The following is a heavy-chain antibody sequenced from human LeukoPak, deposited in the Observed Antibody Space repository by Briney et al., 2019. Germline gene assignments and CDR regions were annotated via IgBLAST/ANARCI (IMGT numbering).Heavy chain of an antibody. V-gene: IGHV4-61*01. Sequence: SQTPSLTCTVTGASVTNGLYYWSWIRQTPGKGLDWIGHIDYRGNTTYNPSLQSRVFIFVDTSESQFSLRLSSVTAADTAVYYCARRVYDYYYYMDVWGSGTTVTVSS. CDR2: IDYRGNT. CDR1: GASVTNGLYY. D-gene: IGHD2/OR15-2a*01. CDR3: ARRVYDYYYYMDV. J-gene: IGHJ6*03.